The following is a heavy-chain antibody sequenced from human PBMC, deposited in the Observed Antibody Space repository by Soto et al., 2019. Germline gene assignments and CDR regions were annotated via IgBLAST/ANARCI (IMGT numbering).Heavy chain of an antibody. D-gene: IGHD2-15*01. CDR1: GFAFSDYY. CDR3: ARVGYVRHELPIPSHWFFDL. Sequence: QVQLVESGGGLVKPGASLRLSCAASGFAFSDYYMSWVRQAPGKGLEWLSYISTSSYYTYFADSVEGRLAISRDNAKKSLFLHLNSLRAEDTAVYYCARVGYVRHELPIPSHWFFDLWGRGTLVTVSS. V-gene: IGHV3-11*05. CDR2: ISTSSYYT. J-gene: IGHJ2*01.